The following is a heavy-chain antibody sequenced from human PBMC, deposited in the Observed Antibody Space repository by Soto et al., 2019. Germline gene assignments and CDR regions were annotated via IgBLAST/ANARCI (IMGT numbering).Heavy chain of an antibody. V-gene: IGHV3-30-3*01. CDR2: ISYDGSNK. J-gene: IGHJ4*02. CDR1: GFTFSSYA. D-gene: IGHD2-15*01. Sequence: QVQLVESGGGVVQPGRSLRLSCAASGFTFSSYAMHWVRQAPGKGLEWVAVISYDGSNKYYADSVKGRFTISRDNSKNTLYLQMNSLRAEDTAVYYCARAGGLLLDYGGQGTRVTVSS. CDR3: ARAGGLLLDY.